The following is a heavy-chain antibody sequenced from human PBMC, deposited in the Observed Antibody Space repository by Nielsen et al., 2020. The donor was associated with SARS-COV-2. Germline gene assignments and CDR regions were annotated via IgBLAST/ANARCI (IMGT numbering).Heavy chain of an antibody. CDR2: ISSSSSYI. Sequence: WIRQPPGKGLEWVSSISSSSSYIYYADSVKGRFTISRDNAKNSLYLQMNSLRAEDTAVYYCARVPSYYDSSGYSASNVVWALDIWGQGTMVTVSS. J-gene: IGHJ3*02. V-gene: IGHV3-21*01. D-gene: IGHD3-22*01. CDR3: ARVPSYYDSSGYSASNVVWALDI.